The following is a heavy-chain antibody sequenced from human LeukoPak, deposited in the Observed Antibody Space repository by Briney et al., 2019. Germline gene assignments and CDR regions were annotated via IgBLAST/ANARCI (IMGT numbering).Heavy chain of an antibody. V-gene: IGHV3-48*03. CDR3: ASAYSSVASCDY. D-gene: IGHD6-19*01. Sequence: GGSLRLSCAASGLRFSSYEMNWVRQAPGKGLEWVSYISSSGTTIYYADSVKGRFTISRDNAKNSLYLQMNSLRAEDTAVYYCASAYSSVASCDYWGQGTLVTVSS. CDR1: GLRFSSYE. CDR2: ISSSGTTI. J-gene: IGHJ4*02.